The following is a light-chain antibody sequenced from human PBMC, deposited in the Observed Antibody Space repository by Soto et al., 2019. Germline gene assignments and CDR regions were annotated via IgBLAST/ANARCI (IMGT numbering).Light chain of an antibody. V-gene: IGLV1-44*01. CDR3: AAWDDSLNGDV. Sequence: QSVLTQPPSASGTPGQRVTISCSGSSSNIGSNTVNWYQQLPGTAPKLLIYSNNHRPSGGPDRFSGSKSGTSASLAISGLQYEEEADYYCAAWDDSLNGDVFGTGTKVTVL. CDR1: SSNIGSNT. J-gene: IGLJ1*01. CDR2: SNN.